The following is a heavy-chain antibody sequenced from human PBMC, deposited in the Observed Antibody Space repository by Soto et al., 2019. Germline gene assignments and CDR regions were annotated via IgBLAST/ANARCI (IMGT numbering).Heavy chain of an antibody. CDR2: IIPIFGTA. V-gene: IGHV1-69*12. Sequence: QVQLVQSGAEVKKPGSSVKVSCKASGGTFTSYAISWVRQAPGQGLEWVGGIIPIFGTADYAQKFQGRVTITADEFTSTAYMELSSLRSEDTAVYYCATMKGGYQSYYYGMDVWGQGTTVTVSS. CDR1: GGTFTSYA. D-gene: IGHD3-16*02. J-gene: IGHJ6*02. CDR3: ATMKGGYQSYYYGMDV.